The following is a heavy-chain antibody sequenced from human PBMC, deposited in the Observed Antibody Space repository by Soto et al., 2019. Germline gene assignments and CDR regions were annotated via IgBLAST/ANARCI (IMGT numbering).Heavy chain of an antibody. CDR3: VRSRVTTYFYYSALHV. V-gene: IGHV5-51*01. J-gene: IGHJ6*02. CDR1: GYSCTNYW. D-gene: IGHD2-21*02. CDR2: IYPDDSDA. Sequence: EVQLVQSGGEVKKPGESLKISCKGVGYSCTNYWIGWVRQMPGKGLEWMGIIYPDDSDAKYSPSFQGQVTISVDKSISTAYLQWSSLTASDTAMYYCVRSRVTTYFYYSALHVWGQGTTVTVS.